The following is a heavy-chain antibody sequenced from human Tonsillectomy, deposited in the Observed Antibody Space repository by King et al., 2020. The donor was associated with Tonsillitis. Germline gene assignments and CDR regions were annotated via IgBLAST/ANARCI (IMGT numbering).Heavy chain of an antibody. CDR1: GASISNGVYY. V-gene: IGHV4-31*03. Sequence: VQLQESGPGLVKPSQTLSLPCTVSGASISNGVYYWSWIRQHPGKGLGWIGYISYSGRTHYDPSLQSRVTMSVDTPKNQFSLKLSSVAAADAAVYYCASYAYTFWTSIGWGQGTLVTVSS. CDR3: ASYAYTFWTSIG. J-gene: IGHJ4*02. D-gene: IGHD3/OR15-3a*01. CDR2: ISYSGRT.